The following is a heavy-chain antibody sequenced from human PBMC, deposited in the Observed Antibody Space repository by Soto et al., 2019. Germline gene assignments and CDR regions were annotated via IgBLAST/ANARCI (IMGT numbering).Heavy chain of an antibody. CDR1: GFTFSSYA. Sequence: GGSLRLSCAASGFTFSSYAMSWVRQAPGKGLEWVSAISGSGGSTYYADSVKGRFTISRDNSKNTLYLQMNSLRAEDTAVYYCAKERTPPQYDYIWGSYRRYVRDAFDIWGQGTMVTVSS. D-gene: IGHD3-16*02. CDR3: AKERTPPQYDYIWGSYRRYVRDAFDI. V-gene: IGHV3-23*01. CDR2: ISGSGGST. J-gene: IGHJ3*02.